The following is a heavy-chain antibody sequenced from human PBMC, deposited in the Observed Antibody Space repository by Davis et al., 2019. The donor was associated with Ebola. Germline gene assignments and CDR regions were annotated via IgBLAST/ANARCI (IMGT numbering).Heavy chain of an antibody. V-gene: IGHV3-33*01. CDR3: ARDHYDSSGYGFDI. J-gene: IGHJ3*02. Sequence: GESLKISCAASGFNFRSYGMHWVRQAPGKGLEWVAVIWYDGSNKYYADSVKGRFTISRDNSKNTLYLQMNSLRAEDTAVYYCARDHYDSSGYGFDIWGQGTMVTVSS. CDR2: IWYDGSNK. CDR1: GFNFRSYG. D-gene: IGHD3-22*01.